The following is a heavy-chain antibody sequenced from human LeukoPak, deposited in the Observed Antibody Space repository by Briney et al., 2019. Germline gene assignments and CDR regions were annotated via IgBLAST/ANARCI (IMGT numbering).Heavy chain of an antibody. CDR3: ASSLKTDYYYMDV. CDR2: IYPGDSDT. V-gene: IGHV5-51*01. J-gene: IGHJ6*03. CDR1: GYSFTSYW. Sequence: GESLKISCKGSGYSFTSYWIGWVRQMPGKGLEWMGIIYPGDSDTRYSPSFQGQVTISADKSISTAYLQWSSPKASDTAMYYCASSLKTDYYYMDVWGKGTTVTVSS. D-gene: IGHD1-1*01.